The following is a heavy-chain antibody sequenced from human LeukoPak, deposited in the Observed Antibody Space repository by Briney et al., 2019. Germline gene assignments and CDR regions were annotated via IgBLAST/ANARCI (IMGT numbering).Heavy chain of an antibody. D-gene: IGHD3-22*01. CDR2: INHSGST. V-gene: IGHV4-34*01. CDR3: ARGHYDSSGYYYDY. CDR1: GGSFSGFH. J-gene: IGHJ4*02. Sequence: SETLSLTCAVYGGSFSGFHWIWIRQPPGKGLEWIGEINHSGSTNYNSSLKSRVTISVDTSKNQFSLKVSSVTAADTAVYYCARGHYDSSGYYYDYWGQGTLVTVSS.